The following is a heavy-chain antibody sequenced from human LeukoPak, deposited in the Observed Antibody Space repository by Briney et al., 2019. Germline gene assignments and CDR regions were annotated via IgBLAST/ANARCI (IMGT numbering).Heavy chain of an antibody. Sequence: GGSLRLSCAASGFIFSPYAMSWVRQAPGKGLEWVAGIAGGDDRFYADSVKGRFSISRDNSKNTVYLQMSSLRVEDTAVYYCARVDGGALHWGQGTLVTVSS. CDR2: IAGGDDR. J-gene: IGHJ4*02. CDR1: GFIFSPYA. V-gene: IGHV3-23*01. CDR3: ARVDGGALH. D-gene: IGHD2-15*01.